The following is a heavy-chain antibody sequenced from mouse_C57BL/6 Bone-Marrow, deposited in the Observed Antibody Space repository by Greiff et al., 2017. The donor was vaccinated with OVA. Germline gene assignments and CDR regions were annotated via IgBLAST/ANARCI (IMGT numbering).Heavy chain of an antibody. J-gene: IGHJ3*01. CDR1: GFTFSNYW. CDR3: TGDYYGSSSSWFAY. V-gene: IGHV6-3*01. Sequence: EVQRVESGGGLVQPGGSLKLSCVASGFTFSNYWMNWVSQTPEKGLEWVAQISFKSDNYATNYAVSVKGRFTISRDDSKSSVYLQMNNLRAEDTGIYYCTGDYYGSSSSWFAYWGQGTLVTVSA. D-gene: IGHD1-1*01. CDR2: ISFKSDNYAT.